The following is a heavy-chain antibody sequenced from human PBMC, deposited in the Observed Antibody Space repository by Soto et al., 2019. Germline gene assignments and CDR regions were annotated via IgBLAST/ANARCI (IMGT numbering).Heavy chain of an antibody. CDR2: ISSSGSTI. CDR1: GFTFSDYY. J-gene: IGHJ6*02. D-gene: IGHD6-13*01. CDR3: ARDTAAGTLYYYYGMDV. Sequence: QVQLVGSGGGLVKPGGSLRLSCAASGFTFSDYYMSWIRQAPGKGLEWVSYISSSGSTIYYADSVKGRFTISRDNAKNSLYLQMNSLRAEDTAVYYCARDTAAGTLYYYYGMDVWGQGTTVTVSS. V-gene: IGHV3-11*01.